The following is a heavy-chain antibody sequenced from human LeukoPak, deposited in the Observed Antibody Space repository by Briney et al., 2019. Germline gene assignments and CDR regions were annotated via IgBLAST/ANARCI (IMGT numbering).Heavy chain of an antibody. CDR2: IKSKTDGGTI. V-gene: IGHV3-15*01. D-gene: IGHD3-10*01. CDR3: SSLAMIRGVMPFDY. Sequence: GGSLRLSCAASGFTFSDAWTSWVRQAPGKGLEWVGRIKSKTDGGTIDYAAPVKGRFTISRDDSKNTLYLQMNSLKSEDTAVYYCSSLAMIRGVMPFDYWGQGTLVTVSS. CDR1: GFTFSDAW. J-gene: IGHJ4*02.